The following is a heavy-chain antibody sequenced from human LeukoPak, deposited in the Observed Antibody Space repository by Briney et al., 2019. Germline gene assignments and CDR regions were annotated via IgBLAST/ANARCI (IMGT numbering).Heavy chain of an antibody. CDR2: ISSNGGST. V-gene: IGHV3-64*01. D-gene: IGHD1/OR15-1a*01. CDR1: GFTFSSYA. Sequence: TGGSLRLSCAASGFTFSSYAMHWVRQAPGKGLEYVSAISSNGGSTYYANSVKGRFTISRDNSKNTLYLQMGSLRAEDMAVYYCARDGIGTGTYFDYWGQGTLVTVSS. J-gene: IGHJ4*02. CDR3: ARDGIGTGTYFDY.